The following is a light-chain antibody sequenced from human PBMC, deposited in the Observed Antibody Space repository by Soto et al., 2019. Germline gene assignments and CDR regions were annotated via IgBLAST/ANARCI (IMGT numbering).Light chain of an antibody. Sequence: IVMTHSPGTLSLSPWERATLSCRASQSVNSYLAWYQQKPGQAPRLLISDASDRATGIPDRFSGSGSGTDFTLTISRLVPEDFAVYYCQQYGDSPVTFGQGTKVDIK. CDR3: QQYGDSPVT. CDR1: QSVNSY. V-gene: IGKV3-20*01. CDR2: DAS. J-gene: IGKJ1*01.